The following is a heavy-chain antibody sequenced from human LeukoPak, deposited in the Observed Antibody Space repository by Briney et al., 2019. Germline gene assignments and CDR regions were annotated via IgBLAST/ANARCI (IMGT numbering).Heavy chain of an antibody. CDR1: GYTLTELS. Sequence: ASVKVSCKVSGYTLTELSMHWVRQAPGKGLEWMGGFDSEDGETIYAQKFQGRVTMTEDTSTDTAYMELSSLRSEDTAVYYCATGIRIIAVAPHPDYYGMDVWGQGTTVTVSS. D-gene: IGHD6-19*01. CDR2: FDSEDGET. CDR3: ATGIRIIAVAPHPDYYGMDV. V-gene: IGHV1-24*01. J-gene: IGHJ6*02.